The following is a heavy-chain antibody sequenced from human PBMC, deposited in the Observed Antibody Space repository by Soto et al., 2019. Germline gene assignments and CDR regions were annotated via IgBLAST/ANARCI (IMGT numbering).Heavy chain of an antibody. CDR1: GGTFSSYA. Sequence: SVKVSCKASGGTFSSYAISWVRQAPGQGLGWMGGIIPIFGTANYAQKFQGRVTITADESTSTAYMELSSLRSEDTAVYYCARDINYFVDSSRWYYAAFDYWGQGTLVTVSS. CDR3: ARDINYFVDSSRWYYAAFDY. J-gene: IGHJ4*02. V-gene: IGHV1-69*13. CDR2: IIPIFGTA. D-gene: IGHD6-13*01.